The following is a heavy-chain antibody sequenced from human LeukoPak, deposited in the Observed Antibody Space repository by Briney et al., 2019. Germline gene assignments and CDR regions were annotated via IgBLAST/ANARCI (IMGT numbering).Heavy chain of an antibody. CDR3: ARSFGEPSIAVAGSIGY. CDR1: GGSISSYY. Sequence: SETLSLTCTVSGGSISSYYWSWIRQLPGKGLEWIGYIYYSGSTNYNPSLKSRVTISVDTSKNQFSLKLSSVTAADTAVYYCARSFGEPSIAVAGSIGYWGQGTLVTVSS. V-gene: IGHV4-59*01. CDR2: IYYSGST. J-gene: IGHJ4*02. D-gene: IGHD6-19*01.